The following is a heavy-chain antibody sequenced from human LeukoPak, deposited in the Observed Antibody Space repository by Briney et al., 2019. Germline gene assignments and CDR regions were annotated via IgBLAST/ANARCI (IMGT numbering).Heavy chain of an antibody. V-gene: IGHV3-7*01. Sequence: GGSLRLSCAASGFTFTNARMSWVRHATGKGLEGVAYIKLDGSEKYYVDSVKGRFTISRDNGKNSLYLQMNSLRAEDTAVYFCERIGMATISYFDYWGQGTLVTVSS. CDR3: ERIGMATISYFDY. J-gene: IGHJ4*02. CDR1: GFTFTNAR. D-gene: IGHD5-24*01. CDR2: IKLDGSEK.